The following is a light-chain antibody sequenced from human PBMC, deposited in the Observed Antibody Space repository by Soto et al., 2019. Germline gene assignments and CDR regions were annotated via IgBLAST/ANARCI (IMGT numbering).Light chain of an antibody. J-gene: IGKJ5*01. CDR2: DAS. CDR3: QQYNSYPIT. V-gene: IGKV1-5*01. Sequence: GDRVTITCRASQSISSWLAWYXQKXGKXXKXXXYDASSLESGVPSRFSGSGSGTEFTLAISSLQPDDFATYYCQQYNSYPITFGQGTRLEI. CDR1: QSISSW.